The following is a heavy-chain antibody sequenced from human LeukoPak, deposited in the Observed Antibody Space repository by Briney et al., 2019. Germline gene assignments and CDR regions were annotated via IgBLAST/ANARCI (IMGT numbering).Heavy chain of an antibody. CDR2: IYSGGST. V-gene: IGHV3-66*01. D-gene: IGHD3-22*01. Sequence: GGSLRLSCAASGFTVSSNYMSWVRQAPGKGLEWVSVIYSGGSTYYADSVKGRFTISRDNSKNTLYPQMSSLRAEDTAVYYCARDPRYYDSSGYYDRGYYYGMDVWGQGTTVTVSS. CDR1: GFTVSSNY. J-gene: IGHJ6*02. CDR3: ARDPRYYDSSGYYDRGYYYGMDV.